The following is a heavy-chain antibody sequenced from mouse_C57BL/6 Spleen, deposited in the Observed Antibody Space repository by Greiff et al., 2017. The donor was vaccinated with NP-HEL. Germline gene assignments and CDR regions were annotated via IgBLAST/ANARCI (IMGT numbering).Heavy chain of an antibody. CDR3: ARDRLRGTYFDY. V-gene: IGHV1-82*01. J-gene: IGHJ2*01. D-gene: IGHD1-1*01. Sequence: VQLQQSGPELVKPGASVKISCKASGYAFSSSWMNWVKQRPGKGLEWIGRIYPGDGATNYNGKFKGKATLTADKSSSTAYMQLSSLPSEDSAVYFCARDRLRGTYFDYWGQGTTLTVSS. CDR1: GYAFSSSW. CDR2: IYPGDGAT.